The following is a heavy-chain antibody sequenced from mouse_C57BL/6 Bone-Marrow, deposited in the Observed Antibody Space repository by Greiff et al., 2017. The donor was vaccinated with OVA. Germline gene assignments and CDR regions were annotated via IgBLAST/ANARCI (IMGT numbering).Heavy chain of an antibody. CDR2: IYPGSGNT. V-gene: IGHV1-76*01. Sequence: QVQLKQSGAELVRPGASVKLSCKASGYTFTDYYINWVKQRPGQGLEWIARIYPGSGNTYYNEKFKGKATLTAEKSSSTAYMQLSSLTSEDSAVYFCARDYSYDYLDYWGQGTTLTVSS. CDR1: GYTFTDYY. CDR3: ARDYSYDYLDY. J-gene: IGHJ2*01. D-gene: IGHD1-1*02.